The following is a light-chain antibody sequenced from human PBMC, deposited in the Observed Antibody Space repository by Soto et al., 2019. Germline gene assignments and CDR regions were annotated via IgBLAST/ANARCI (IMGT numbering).Light chain of an antibody. Sequence: EVLLTQSPGTLSLSPGERATLSCRASQSVSNNYLAWYQQKPGQAPRLLIYGASNRATGIPDRFSGSGSGTDFTLTISRLEPEDFAVYYCQQYGSSGTFGQGTRWISN. CDR1: QSVSNNY. CDR2: GAS. J-gene: IGKJ1*01. V-gene: IGKV3-20*01. CDR3: QQYGSSGT.